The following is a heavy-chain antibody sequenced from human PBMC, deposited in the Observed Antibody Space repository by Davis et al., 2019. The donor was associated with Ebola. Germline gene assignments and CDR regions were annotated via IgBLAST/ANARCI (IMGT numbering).Heavy chain of an antibody. D-gene: IGHD6-19*01. V-gene: IGHV3-23*01. Sequence: GESLKISCAASGFTFSSYAMSWVRQAPGKGLEWVSAISGSGGSTYYADSVKGQFTISRDNSKNTLYLQMNSLRAEDTAVYYCAKVYMTWLVHYWGQGTLVTVSS. CDR2: ISGSGGST. J-gene: IGHJ4*02. CDR1: GFTFSSYA. CDR3: AKVYMTWLVHY.